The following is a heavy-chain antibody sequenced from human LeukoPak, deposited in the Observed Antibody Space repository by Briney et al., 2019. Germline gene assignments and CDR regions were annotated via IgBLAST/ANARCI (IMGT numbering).Heavy chain of an antibody. CDR3: ARQPDIVVVPRENWFDP. CDR2: IYYSGST. CDR1: GGSISSYY. Sequence: RPSETLSLTCTVSGGSISSYYWSWIRQPPGKGLEWIGFIYYSGSTNYNPSLKSRVTISVDTSKNQFFLNLRSVTAADTAVYYCARQPDIVVVPRENWFDPWGQGTLVTVSS. V-gene: IGHV4-59*01. D-gene: IGHD2-2*01. J-gene: IGHJ5*02.